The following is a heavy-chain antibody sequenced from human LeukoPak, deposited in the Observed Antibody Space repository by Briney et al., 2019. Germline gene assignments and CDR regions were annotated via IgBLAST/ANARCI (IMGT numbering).Heavy chain of an antibody. D-gene: IGHD3-22*01. CDR2: ISGSGGST. V-gene: IGHV3-23*01. J-gene: IGHJ4*02. CDR3: AKYEPVFTMISGVDY. CDR1: GFTFSSYA. Sequence: GGSLRLSCAASGFTFSSYAMSRVRQAPGKGLEWVSAISGSGGSTYYADSVKGRFTISRDNSKNTLYLQMNSLRAEDTAVYYCAKYEPVFTMISGVDYWGQGTLVTVSS.